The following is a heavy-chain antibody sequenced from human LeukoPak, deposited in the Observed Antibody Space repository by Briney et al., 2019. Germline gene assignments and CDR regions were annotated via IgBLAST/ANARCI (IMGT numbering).Heavy chain of an antibody. CDR1: GGSISSGGYS. V-gene: IGHV4-31*03. CDR2: IYYSGST. Sequence: PSQTLSFTCTVSGGSISSGGYSWSWIRQHPGKGLEWIGYIYYSGSTYYNPSLKSRVTISVDTSKNQFSLKLSSVTAADTAVYYCARASRGMLRPWGQGTLVTVSS. CDR3: ARASRGMLRP. D-gene: IGHD2-8*01. J-gene: IGHJ4*02.